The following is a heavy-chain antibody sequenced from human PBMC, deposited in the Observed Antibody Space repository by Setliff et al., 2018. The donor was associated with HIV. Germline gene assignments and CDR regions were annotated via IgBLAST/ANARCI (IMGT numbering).Heavy chain of an antibody. D-gene: IGHD3-3*02. V-gene: IGHV3-7*01. CDR2: INQDGSEK. Sequence: GGSLRLSCAASGFTFTSYWMIWVRQAPGKGLEWVANINQDGSEKNYVDSVKGRFTISRDNAKNSLYLQMDSLRVEDTTVYYCTRELAPGHGMDVWGQGTTVTVSS. CDR3: TRELAPGHGMDV. CDR1: GFTFTSYW. J-gene: IGHJ6*02.